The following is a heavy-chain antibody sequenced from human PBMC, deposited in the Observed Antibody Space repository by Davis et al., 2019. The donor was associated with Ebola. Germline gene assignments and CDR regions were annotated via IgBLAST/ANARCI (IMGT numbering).Heavy chain of an antibody. CDR1: GGSLSGYF. CDR3: ARLGDYDFWSGYYHFDY. J-gene: IGHJ4*02. D-gene: IGHD3-3*01. Sequence: SETLSLTCAVYGGSLSGYFWSWIRQSPGEGLEWLGEVVHGGSTKYNPSLKSRVAISLDTSKSQFSLKLSSVTAADTAVYYCARLGDYDFWSGYYHFDYWGQGTLVTVSS. V-gene: IGHV4-34*12. CDR2: VVHGGST.